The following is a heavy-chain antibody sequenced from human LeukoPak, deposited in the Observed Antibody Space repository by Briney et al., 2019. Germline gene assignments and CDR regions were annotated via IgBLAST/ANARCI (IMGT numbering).Heavy chain of an antibody. D-gene: IGHD2-15*01. V-gene: IGHV3-74*01. CDR3: AKARGFCSGNNCYNPFDP. J-gene: IGHJ5*02. CDR2: INSDGSST. Sequence: PGGSLRLSCAASAFTFSSYWMHWVRQAPGKGLVWVSRINSDGSSTSYADSVKGRFTISRDNSKNTLYVQMNSLRAEDTAVYYCAKARGFCSGNNCYNPFDPWGQGTLVTVSS. CDR1: AFTFSSYW.